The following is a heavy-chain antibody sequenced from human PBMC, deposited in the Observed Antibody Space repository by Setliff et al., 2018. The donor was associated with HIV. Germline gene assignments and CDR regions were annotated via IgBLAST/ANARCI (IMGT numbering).Heavy chain of an antibody. CDR2: IYYTGIT. J-gene: IGHJ4*02. V-gene: IGHV4-59*02. Sequence: PSETLSLTCSVSGGSVISYLWHWFRQPPGKGLAWIGYIYYTGITDYNPSLEGRLTISVDTSKNKVSLKLKSVTTADTAVYYFAREVYGGNSRPFGYRGQGALVTVSS. D-gene: IGHD1-26*01. CDR1: GGSVISYL. CDR3: AREVYGGNSRPFGY.